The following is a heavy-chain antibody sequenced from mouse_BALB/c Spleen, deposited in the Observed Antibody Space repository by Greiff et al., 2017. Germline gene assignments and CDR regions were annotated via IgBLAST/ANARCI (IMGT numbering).Heavy chain of an antibody. CDR1: GYTFTSYT. D-gene: IGHD3-2*02. V-gene: IGHV1-4*02. J-gene: IGHJ4*01. CDR2: INPSSGYT. Sequence: VQLQQSAAELARPGASVKMSCKASGYTFTSYTMHWVKQRPGQGLEWIGYINPSSGYTEYNQKFKDKTTLTADKSSSTAYMQLSSLTSEDSAVYYCARSGMRFYAMDYWGQGTSVTVSS. CDR3: ARSGMRFYAMDY.